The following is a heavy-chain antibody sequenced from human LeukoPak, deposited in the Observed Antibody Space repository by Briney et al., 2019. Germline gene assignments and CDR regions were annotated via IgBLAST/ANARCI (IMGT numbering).Heavy chain of an antibody. D-gene: IGHD3-22*01. Sequence: GGSLRLSCAASGFTFSSYCMSWVRQAPGERLESVANIKEDGRREYYVDSVKGRFSISRDNAKNSLYLQMNSLRAEDTAVYYCARDWLAGNPYHTFDLWGKGTMVTVSS. CDR2: IKEDGRRE. CDR1: GFTFSSYC. J-gene: IGHJ3*01. V-gene: IGHV3-7*01. CDR3: ARDWLAGNPYHTFDL.